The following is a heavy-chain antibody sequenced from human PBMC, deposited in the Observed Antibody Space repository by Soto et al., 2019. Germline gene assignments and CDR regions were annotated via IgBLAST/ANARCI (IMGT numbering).Heavy chain of an antibody. V-gene: IGHV4-39*01. CDR3: ARPPQTGREWLAMAFDI. Sequence: SETLSLTCTVSGGSISSSSYYWGWIRQPPGKGLEWIGSIYYSGSTYYNPSLKSRVTISVDTSKNQFSLKLSSVTAADTAVYYCARPPQTGREWLAMAFDIWGQGTMVTVSS. D-gene: IGHD5-12*01. CDR1: GGSISSSSYY. CDR2: IYYSGST. J-gene: IGHJ3*02.